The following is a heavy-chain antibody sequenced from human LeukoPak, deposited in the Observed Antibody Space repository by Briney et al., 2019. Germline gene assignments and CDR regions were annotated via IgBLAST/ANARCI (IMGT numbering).Heavy chain of an antibody. CDR3: VRVSGFCTNGVCPSFDP. J-gene: IGHJ5*02. D-gene: IGHD2-8*01. V-gene: IGHV3-30*09. CDR1: GFTFTNYA. Sequence: GGSLRLSCAASGFTFTNYAMNWVRQAPGKGLEWVATVSYDGTDTSYADSVKGRFAIFRDNSKNTLYLQMNSLRTEDTAVYYCVRVSGFCTNGVCPSFDPRGQGTLVTVSS. CDR2: VSYDGTDT.